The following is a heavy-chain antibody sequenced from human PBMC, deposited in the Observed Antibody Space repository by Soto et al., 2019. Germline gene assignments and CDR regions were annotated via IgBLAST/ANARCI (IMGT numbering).Heavy chain of an antibody. CDR1: GYTLTELS. CDR3: ATPTYGSGSYYYWFDP. Sequence: ASVKVSCKVSGYTLTELSMHWVRQAPGKGLEWMGGFDPEDGETIYAQKFQGRVTMTEDTSTDTAYMELSSLRSEDTAVYYCATPTYGSGSYYYWFDPWGQGTLVTVSS. V-gene: IGHV1-24*01. J-gene: IGHJ5*02. CDR2: FDPEDGET. D-gene: IGHD3-10*01.